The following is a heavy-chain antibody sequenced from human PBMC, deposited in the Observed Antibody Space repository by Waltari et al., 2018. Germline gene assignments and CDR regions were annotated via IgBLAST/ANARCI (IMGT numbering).Heavy chain of an antibody. CDR3: TTGVISGVDYYDSSGYYSPIDY. CDR2: IESKTDGGTT. Sequence: FSNAWMSWVRQAPGKGLEWVGRIESKTDGGTTDYAAPVKGRFTISRDDSKNTLYLQMNSLKTEDTAVYYCTTGVISGVDYYDSSGYYSPIDYWGQGTLVTVSS. V-gene: IGHV3-15*04. D-gene: IGHD3-22*01. CDR1: FSNAW. J-gene: IGHJ4*02.